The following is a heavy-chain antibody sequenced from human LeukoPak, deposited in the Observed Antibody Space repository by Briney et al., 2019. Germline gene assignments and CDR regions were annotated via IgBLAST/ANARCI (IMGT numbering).Heavy chain of an antibody. CDR1: GGSISSSSYY. V-gene: IGHV4-39*01. CDR3: ASRGGIAAAGTSAFDI. CDR2: IYYSGST. Sequence: SETLSLTCTVSGGSISSSSYYWGWIRQPPGEGLEWIGSIYYSGSTYYNPSLKSRVTISVDTSKNQFSLKLSSVTAADTAVYYCASRGGIAAAGTSAFDIWGQGTMVTVSS. J-gene: IGHJ3*02. D-gene: IGHD6-13*01.